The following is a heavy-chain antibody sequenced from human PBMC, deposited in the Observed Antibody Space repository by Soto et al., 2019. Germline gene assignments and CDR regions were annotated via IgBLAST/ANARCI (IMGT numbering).Heavy chain of an antibody. CDR1: GGSISSGDYY. J-gene: IGHJ4*02. V-gene: IGHV4-30-4*01. CDR2: IYYSGST. D-gene: IGHD3-10*01. Sequence: SETLSLTCTVSGGSISSGDYYWSWIRQPPGKGLGWIGYIYYSGSTYYNPSLKSRVTISVDTSKNQFSLKLSSVTAADTAVYYCARNIYYGPYYFDYWGQGTLVTVSS. CDR3: ARNIYYGPYYFDY.